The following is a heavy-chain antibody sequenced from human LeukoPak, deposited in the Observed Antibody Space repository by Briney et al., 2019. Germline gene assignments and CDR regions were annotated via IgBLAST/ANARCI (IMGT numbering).Heavy chain of an antibody. D-gene: IGHD6-19*01. CDR2: IYWDDDE. CDR1: GFSLDTNGVA. Sequence: SGPTLLKPTQTLTLTCSFSGFSLDTNGVAVAWVRQPPGKGLEWLGLIYWDDDERYSPSLKTRLTITKDTSRNQVVLTITNMDPVDTGTYYCVHRLGGWYSPFDVWGQGNLVSVSS. V-gene: IGHV2-5*02. J-gene: IGHJ4*02. CDR3: VHRLGGWYSPFDV.